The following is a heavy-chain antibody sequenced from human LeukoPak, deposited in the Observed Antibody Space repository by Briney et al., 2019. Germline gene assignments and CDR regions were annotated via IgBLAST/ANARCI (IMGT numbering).Heavy chain of an antibody. CDR2: MRRDGNEI. CDR1: GFTFSTYW. Sequence: GGSLRLSCSASGFTFSTYWMSWVRQAPGKGLEWVANMRRDGNEIYYLDSVRGRFTISRDNAKNSLYLQMNSLRAEDTAVYYCARDTVTTWGNWFDPWGQGTLVTVSS. V-gene: IGHV3-7*01. CDR3: ARDTVTTWGNWFDP. J-gene: IGHJ5*02. D-gene: IGHD4-17*01.